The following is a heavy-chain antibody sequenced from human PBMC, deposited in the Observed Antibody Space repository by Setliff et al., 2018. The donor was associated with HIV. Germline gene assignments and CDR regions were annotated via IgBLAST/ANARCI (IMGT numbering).Heavy chain of an antibody. J-gene: IGHJ4*02. V-gene: IGHV1-2*02. CDR1: GYTFTGYY. CDR2: INPNSGGT. CDR3: AKSSADYGDYFSFDY. D-gene: IGHD4-17*01. Sequence: GASVKVSCKASGYTFTGYYMHWVRQAPGQGLEWMGWINPNSGGTNYAQKFQGRVTMTRDTSISTAYMELSRLRSDDTAVYYCAKSSADYGDYFSFDYWGQGTLVTVSS.